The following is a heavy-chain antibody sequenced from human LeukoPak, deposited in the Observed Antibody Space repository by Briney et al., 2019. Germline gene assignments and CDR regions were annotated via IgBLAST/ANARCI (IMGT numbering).Heavy chain of an antibody. J-gene: IGHJ5*02. CDR1: GYTFTGYY. CDR2: INPNSGGT. Sequence: ASVKVSCKVSGYTFTGYYMHWVRQAPGQGLEWMGWINPNSGGTNYAQKFQGRVTMTRDTSISTAYMELSRLRSDDTAVYYCARLTYYYDSSGSSWGQGTLVTVSS. V-gene: IGHV1-2*02. D-gene: IGHD3-22*01. CDR3: ARLTYYYDSSGSS.